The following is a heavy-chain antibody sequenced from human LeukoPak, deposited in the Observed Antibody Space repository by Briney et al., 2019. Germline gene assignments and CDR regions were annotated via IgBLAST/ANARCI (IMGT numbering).Heavy chain of an antibody. Sequence: GESLKISCKASGYSFSTYWIGWVRQMPGKGLECLGIIYPDDSDTRYSPSLQGRVTMSVDKSINTAYLQWSSLQASDTAIYYCAILIGKILTVTPRYFDYWGQGSQVTVSS. D-gene: IGHD3-9*01. V-gene: IGHV5-51*01. CDR3: AILIGKILTVTPRYFDY. CDR2: IYPDDSDT. J-gene: IGHJ4*02. CDR1: GYSFSTYW.